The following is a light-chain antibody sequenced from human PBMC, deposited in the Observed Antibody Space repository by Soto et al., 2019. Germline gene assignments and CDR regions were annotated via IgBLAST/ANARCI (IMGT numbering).Light chain of an antibody. CDR2: DNH. J-gene: IGLJ3*02. CDR3: ATWDGSLSVVV. V-gene: IGLV1-51*01. Sequence: QSVLTQPPSVSAAPGLRVTISCSGNSSNIGDNFVSWYQQPPGTAPKLLIYDNHKRPSGIPDRFSGSKSGTSATLGITGLQTGDEADYYCATWDGSLSVVVFGGGTQRTVL. CDR1: SSNIGDNF.